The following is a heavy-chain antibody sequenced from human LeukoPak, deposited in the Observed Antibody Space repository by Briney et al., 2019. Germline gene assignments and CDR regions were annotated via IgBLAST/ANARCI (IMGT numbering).Heavy chain of an antibody. CDR1: GYSFTSYC. D-gene: IGHD1-26*01. CDR3: GMSGDRVPLQDDVYDV. V-gene: IGHV5-51*01. Sequence: GESLRISCKVSGYSFTSYCIGWVRQMPGKGLEWMGIIYPGDSGPTYSPSFQGQVTISVDKSINTAYLQWSSLQASDTTMYYCGMSGDRVPLQDDVYDVWGQGTMVTVST. CDR2: IYPGDSGP. J-gene: IGHJ3*01.